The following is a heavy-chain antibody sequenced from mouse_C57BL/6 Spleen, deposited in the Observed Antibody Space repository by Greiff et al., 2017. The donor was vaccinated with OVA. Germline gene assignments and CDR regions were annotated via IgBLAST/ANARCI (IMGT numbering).Heavy chain of an antibody. CDR2: ISSGGSYT. J-gene: IGHJ2*01. D-gene: IGHD3-2*02. CDR1: GFTFSSYG. CDR3: ARGGDSSGPYYFDY. Sequence: EVQLVESGGDLVKPGGSLKLSCAASGFTFSSYGMSWVRRTPDKRLEWVATISSGGSYTYYPDSVKGRFTISRDNAKNTLYLQMSILKSEDTAMYYCARGGDSSGPYYFDYWGQGTTLTVSS. V-gene: IGHV5-6*01.